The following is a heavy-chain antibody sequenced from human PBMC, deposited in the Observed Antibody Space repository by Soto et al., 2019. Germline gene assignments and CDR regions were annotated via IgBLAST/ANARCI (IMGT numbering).Heavy chain of an antibody. V-gene: IGHV3-49*03. CDR1: GFTFGDSA. CDR3: TRDQLYSSSWYGSYYYGMDV. J-gene: IGHJ6*02. D-gene: IGHD6-13*01. CDR2: IRSKAYGGTT. Sequence: SLRLSCTASGFTFGDSAMSWFRQAPGKGLEWVGFIRSKAYGGTTEYAASVKGRFTISRDDSKSIAYLQMNSLKTEDTAVYYCTRDQLYSSSWYGSYYYGMDVWGQGTTVTVSS.